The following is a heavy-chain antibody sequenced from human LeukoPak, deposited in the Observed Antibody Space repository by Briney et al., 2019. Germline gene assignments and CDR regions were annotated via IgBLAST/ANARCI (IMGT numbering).Heavy chain of an antibody. CDR3: ARGGGYYGSSVLYFNY. Sequence: SETLSLTCTVSGGSITTYYWTWLRQPPGKAPEWIGFVYYTGVTKYNPSLESRVTISLDASKNQFSLKLNSVTAADTAVYYCARGGGYYGSSVLYFNYWGQGTLVTVSS. J-gene: IGHJ4*02. D-gene: IGHD3-22*01. CDR1: GGSITTYY. V-gene: IGHV4-59*08. CDR2: VYYTGVT.